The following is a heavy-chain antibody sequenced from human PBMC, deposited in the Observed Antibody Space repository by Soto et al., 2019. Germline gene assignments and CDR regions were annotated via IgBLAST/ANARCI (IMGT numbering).Heavy chain of an antibody. CDR3: ARAGGVRWSRAYFDY. Sequence: QVQLVESGGGVVQPGRSLRLSCAASGFTFSSYGMHWVRQAPGKGLEWVAVIWYDGSNKYYADSVKGRFTISRDNSKNTLYLQMNSLRAEYTAVYYCARAGGVRWSRAYFDYWGQGTLVTVSS. J-gene: IGHJ4*02. V-gene: IGHV3-33*01. CDR1: GFTFSSYG. CDR2: IWYDGSNK. D-gene: IGHD4-17*01.